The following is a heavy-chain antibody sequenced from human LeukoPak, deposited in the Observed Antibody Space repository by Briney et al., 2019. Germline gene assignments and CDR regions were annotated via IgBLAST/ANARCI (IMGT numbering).Heavy chain of an antibody. D-gene: IGHD6-13*01. Sequence: SETLSLTCTVSGGSISSYYWSWIRQPPGKGLEWIGYIYYSGSTNYNPSLKSRVTISVDTSKNQFSLKLSSVTAADTAVYYCARDGGSSSSPHGTQQDPMDVWGKGTTVTVSS. V-gene: IGHV4-59*01. CDR2: IYYSGST. CDR3: ARDGGSSSSPHGTQQDPMDV. J-gene: IGHJ6*03. CDR1: GGSISSYY.